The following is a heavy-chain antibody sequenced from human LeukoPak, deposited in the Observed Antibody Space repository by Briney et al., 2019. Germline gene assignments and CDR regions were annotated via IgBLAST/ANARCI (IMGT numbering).Heavy chain of an antibody. D-gene: IGHD2-21*01. CDR3: ARHGAIPEY. J-gene: IGHJ4*02. V-gene: IGHV4-59*08. Sequence: SETLSLTCSVSGGSMGAYYWTWVRQPPGKGLEWIGYIYYRGSTNYNPSLKSRVTISEDTAKNQFSLKLTSVTAADTAVYYCARHGAIPEYWGQGSLVIVSS. CDR2: IYYRGST. CDR1: GGSMGAYY.